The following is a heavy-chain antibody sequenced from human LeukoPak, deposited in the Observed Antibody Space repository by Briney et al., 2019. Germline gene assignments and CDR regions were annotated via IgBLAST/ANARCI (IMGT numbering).Heavy chain of an antibody. CDR1: GGSISDYY. CDR2: IYYSGST. Sequence: PSETLSLTCTVSGGSISDYYWSWIRQPPGKGLEWIGYIYYSGSTKYNPSFKSRITISLDTSKNQFSLKLSSVTAADTAVYYCARVTFGGVMARWYLDYWGQGTLVTVSS. D-gene: IGHD3-16*01. CDR3: ARVTFGGVMARWYLDY. J-gene: IGHJ4*02. V-gene: IGHV4-59*08.